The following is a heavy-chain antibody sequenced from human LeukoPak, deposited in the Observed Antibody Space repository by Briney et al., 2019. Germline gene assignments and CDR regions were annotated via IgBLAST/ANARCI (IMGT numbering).Heavy chain of an antibody. Sequence: GGSLRLSCAASGFSFNSYWMYWVRQVPGKGLVWVSRVNNDGTGTTYADSVKGRFTISRDNAKNTVYLQMNSLGDEDTAVYYCARGGPDHAFDIWGQGTMVTVSS. CDR2: VNNDGTGT. V-gene: IGHV3-74*01. D-gene: IGHD1-14*01. CDR1: GFSFNSYW. J-gene: IGHJ3*02. CDR3: ARGGPDHAFDI.